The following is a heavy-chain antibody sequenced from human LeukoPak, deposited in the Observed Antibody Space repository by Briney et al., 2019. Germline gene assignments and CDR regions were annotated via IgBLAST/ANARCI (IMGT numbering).Heavy chain of an antibody. D-gene: IGHD6-6*01. CDR2: MNPNSGNT. CDR3: ARGRGAARPFDY. V-gene: IGHV1-8*01. CDR1: GYTFTRYD. Sequence: GASVKVSCKASGYTFTRYDINWVRQATGQGLEWMGWMNPNSGNTGYAQKFQGRVTMTRNTSISTAYMELSSLSSEDTAVYYCARGRGAARPFDYWGQGTMVTVSS. J-gene: IGHJ4*02.